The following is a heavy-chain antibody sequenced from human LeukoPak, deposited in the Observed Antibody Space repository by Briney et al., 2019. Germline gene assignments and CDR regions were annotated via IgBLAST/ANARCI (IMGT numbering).Heavy chain of an antibody. J-gene: IGHJ3*02. CDR3: ARERFGWLQSKAFGAFDI. Sequence: SGGSLRLSXAASGFTFSSYSMNWVRQAPGKGLEWVSSISSSSSYIYYADSVEGRFTISRDNAKNSLYLQMNSLRAEDTAVYYCARERFGWLQSKAFGAFDIWGQGTMVTVSS. CDR1: GFTFSSYS. V-gene: IGHV3-21*01. D-gene: IGHD5-24*01. CDR2: ISSSSSYI.